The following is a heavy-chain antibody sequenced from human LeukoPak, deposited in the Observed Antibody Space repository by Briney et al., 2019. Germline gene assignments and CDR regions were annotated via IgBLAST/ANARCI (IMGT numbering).Heavy chain of an antibody. Sequence: SETLSLTCTVSGGSISSSSYYWGWIRQPPGKGLEWSGSIYYSGSTYYNPSLKSRVTISVDTSKNQYSLKLSSVTAADTAVYYCARRTQWEPGDFDYWGQGTLVTVSS. J-gene: IGHJ4*02. CDR3: ARRTQWEPGDFDY. CDR2: IYYSGST. D-gene: IGHD1-26*01. V-gene: IGHV4-39*01. CDR1: GGSISSSSYY.